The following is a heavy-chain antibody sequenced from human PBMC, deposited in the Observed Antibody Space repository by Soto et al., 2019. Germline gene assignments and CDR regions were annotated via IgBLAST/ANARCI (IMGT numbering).Heavy chain of an antibody. J-gene: IGHJ5*02. CDR2: IYYSGST. V-gene: IGHV4-31*03. CDR1: GGSISSGGYY. D-gene: IGHD1-7*01. CDR3: ARDSGSGTSLWFDP. Sequence: SETLSLTCTVSGGSISSGGYYWSWIRQHPGKGLEWIGYIYYSGSTYYNPSLKSRVTISVDTSKNQFSLKLSSVTAADTAVYYCARDSGSGTSLWFDPWGQGTLVTVSS.